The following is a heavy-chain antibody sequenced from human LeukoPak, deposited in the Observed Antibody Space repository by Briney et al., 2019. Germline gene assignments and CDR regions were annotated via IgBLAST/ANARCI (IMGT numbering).Heavy chain of an antibody. J-gene: IGHJ5*02. V-gene: IGHV1-18*01. Sequence: ASVKGSGKASGYPFTSYRSNWVRQAPGQGLEWLGWISVYNGDTNYAQNFQGRVTMTTDTSTDTAYMELRSLRYDDTAVYYCARDGLSYTNPNNWFDPWGQGTLVTVSS. CDR3: ARDGLSYTNPNNWFDP. CDR2: ISVYNGDT. CDR1: GYPFTSYR. D-gene: IGHD2-2*02.